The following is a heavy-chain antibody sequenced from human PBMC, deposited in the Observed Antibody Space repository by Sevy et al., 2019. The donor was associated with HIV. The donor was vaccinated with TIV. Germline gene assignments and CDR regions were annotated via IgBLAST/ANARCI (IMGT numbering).Heavy chain of an antibody. V-gene: IGHV3-30-3*01. J-gene: IGHJ4*02. CDR2: ISQTYDGSKK. Sequence: GGSLRLSCAASGFTFGSYTLHWVRQAPGKGLEWVALISQTYDGSKKYYTDSVQGRFTISRDNSKNTLYLQMDSLGPGDTAVFYCARDNSGYFFFDYWGQGILVTVSS. CDR1: GFTFGSYT. D-gene: IGHD3-22*01. CDR3: ARDNSGYFFFDY.